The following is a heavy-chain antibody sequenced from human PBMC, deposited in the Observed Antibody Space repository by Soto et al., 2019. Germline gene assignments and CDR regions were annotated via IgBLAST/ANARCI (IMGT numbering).Heavy chain of an antibody. J-gene: IGHJ5*02. CDR2: IYYSGST. Sequence: SETLSLTCTVSGGSISSGDYYWSWIRQPPGKGLEWIGYIYYSGSTYYNPSLKSRVTISVDTSKNQFSLKLSSVTAADTAVYYCARESLDVDGLNCFDPWGQGTLVTVSS. V-gene: IGHV4-30-4*01. CDR1: GGSISSGDYY. CDR3: ARESLDVDGLNCFDP. D-gene: IGHD3-10*01.